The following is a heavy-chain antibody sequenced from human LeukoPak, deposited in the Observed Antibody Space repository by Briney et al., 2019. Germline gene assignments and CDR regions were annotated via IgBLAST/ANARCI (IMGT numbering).Heavy chain of an antibody. CDR3: ANPRKGGDAFDI. V-gene: IGHV1-69*01. CDR1: GGTFSSYA. J-gene: IGHJ3*02. Sequence: SVKVSCKASGGTFSSYAISWVRQAPGQGLEWMGGIIPIFGTANYAQKFQGKVTITADESTSTAYMELSSLRSEDTAAYYCANPRKGGDAFDIWGQGTMVTVSS. D-gene: IGHD1-14*01. CDR2: IIPIFGTA.